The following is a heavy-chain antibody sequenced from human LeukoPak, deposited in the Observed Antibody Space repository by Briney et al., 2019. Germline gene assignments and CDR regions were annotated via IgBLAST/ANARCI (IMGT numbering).Heavy chain of an antibody. D-gene: IGHD5-18*01. CDR3: AKDQTYSSYYLDS. CDR1: GFSFNDHA. CDR2: INGNGAST. Sequence: GGSLRLSCAASGFSFNDHAMSWVRQAPGKGLEWVSGINGNGASTYYSDSVKGRFTISRDNSKNTVYLRMSSLRADDTATYYCAKDQTYSSYYLDSWGQGALVTVSS. J-gene: IGHJ4*02. V-gene: IGHV3-23*01.